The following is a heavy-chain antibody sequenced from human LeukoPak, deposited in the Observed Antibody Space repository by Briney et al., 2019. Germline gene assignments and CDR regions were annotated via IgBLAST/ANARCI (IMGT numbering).Heavy chain of an antibody. D-gene: IGHD6-19*01. V-gene: IGHV4-59*12. J-gene: IGHJ4*02. CDR2: IYYSGST. CDR3: ARVLPSSGCHDY. CDR1: GGSISSYY. Sequence: SETLSLTCTVSGGSISSYYWSWIRQPPGKGLEWIGYIYYSGSTNYNPSLKSRVTISVDTSKNQFSLKLSSVTAADTAVYYCARVLPSSGCHDYWGQGTLVTVSS.